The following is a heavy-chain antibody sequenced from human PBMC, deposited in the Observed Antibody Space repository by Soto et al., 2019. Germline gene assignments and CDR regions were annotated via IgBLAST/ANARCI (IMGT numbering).Heavy chain of an antibody. V-gene: IGHV3-53*01. CDR2: IYSGGST. CDR3: ARVSIRSPVSFDWDSSGYYDFDN. Sequence: GGSLRLSCAASGFTVSSNYMSWVRQAPGKGLEWVSVIYSGGSTNYADSVKGRFTIARDNSKNTLYLQMNSLRAEDTAVYFSARVSIRSPVSFDWDSSGYYDFDNWGQGTLVTVSS. CDR1: GFTVSSNY. J-gene: IGHJ4*02. D-gene: IGHD3-22*01.